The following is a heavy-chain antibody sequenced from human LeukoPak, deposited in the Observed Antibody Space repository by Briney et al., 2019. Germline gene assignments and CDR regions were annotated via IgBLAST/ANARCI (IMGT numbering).Heavy chain of an antibody. J-gene: IGHJ3*02. Sequence: SETLSLTCTVSGGSISTYYWSWIRQPPGKGLGYIGYIHYSGSTNYNPSLKSRVTMSLDTSKNQFSLKLSSVTAADTAVYYCAREEVPHGFDIWGQGTMVTVSS. CDR1: GGSISTYY. V-gene: IGHV4-59*01. CDR3: AREEVPHGFDI. CDR2: IHYSGST.